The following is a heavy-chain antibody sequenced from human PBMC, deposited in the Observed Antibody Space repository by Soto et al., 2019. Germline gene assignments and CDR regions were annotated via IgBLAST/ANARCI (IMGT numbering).Heavy chain of an antibody. D-gene: IGHD6-13*01. J-gene: IGHJ4*01. V-gene: IGHV4-30-2*01. CDR1: GDSISSSTGS. CDR2: IYYSGTT. CDR3: ERFGAAAAHYAN. Sequence: TRSLTCDVSGDSISSSTGSWQWIRQPPGKGLEWIGYIYYSGTTDYNPSLKSRVTMSVDRSKNQFSLKLSSVTAADTAVYYCERFGAAAAHYANWGRGVLVTVSS.